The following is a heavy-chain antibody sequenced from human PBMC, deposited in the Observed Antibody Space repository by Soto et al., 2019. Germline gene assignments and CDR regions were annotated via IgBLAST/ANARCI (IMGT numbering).Heavy chain of an antibody. CDR3: ARGMNYDFWSGYYYYYYMDV. Sequence: GASVKVSCKASGYTFTSYVISWVRQATGQGLEWMGWISAYNGNTNYAQKLQGRVTMTTDTSTSTAYMELRSLRSDDTAVYYCARGMNYDFWSGYYYYYYMDVWGKGTTVTVSS. D-gene: IGHD3-3*01. V-gene: IGHV1-18*01. CDR1: GYTFTSYV. CDR2: ISAYNGNT. J-gene: IGHJ6*03.